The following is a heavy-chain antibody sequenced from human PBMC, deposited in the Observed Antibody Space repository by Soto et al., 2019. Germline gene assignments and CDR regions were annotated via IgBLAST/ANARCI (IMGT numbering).Heavy chain of an antibody. Sequence: WGSLRVCCASSVFTFSSYSMNWVRQAPGKGLEWVSSISSSSSYIYYADSVKGRFTISRDNAKNSLYLQMNSLRAEDTAVYYCARDRGFDGLSGMDIWGQGTTVTVSS. CDR1: VFTFSSYS. CDR2: ISSSSSYI. CDR3: ARDRGFDGLSGMDI. J-gene: IGHJ6*01. V-gene: IGHV3-21*01.